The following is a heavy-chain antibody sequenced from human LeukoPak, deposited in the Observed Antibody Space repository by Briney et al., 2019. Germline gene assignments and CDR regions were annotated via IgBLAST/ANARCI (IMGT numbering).Heavy chain of an antibody. CDR2: ISGSGSDI. D-gene: IGHD6-6*01. J-gene: IGHJ4*02. Sequence: GESLKISCAVSGFTFSDQYMSWIRQAPGKGLEYLSYISGSGSDISYADSVKGRFTISRDDAKNSLYLQMNSLRVEDTAMYYCVRSARRGDFWGQGTLVTVSS. V-gene: IGHV3-11*01. CDR1: GFTFSDQY. CDR3: VRSARRGDF.